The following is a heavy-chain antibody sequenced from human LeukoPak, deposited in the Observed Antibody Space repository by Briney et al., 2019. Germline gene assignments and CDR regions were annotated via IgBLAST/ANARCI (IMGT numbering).Heavy chain of an antibody. J-gene: IGHJ4*02. CDR2: ISSSSSYI. Sequence: GGSVRLSCAASGFTFSSYSMNWVRQAPGKGLEWVSSISSSSSYIYYADSVKGRFTISRDNSKNTLYLQMNSLRAEDTAVYYCARREYFDWRTYYFDYWGQGTLVTVSS. CDR1: GFTFSSYS. D-gene: IGHD3-9*01. V-gene: IGHV3-21*01. CDR3: ARREYFDWRTYYFDY.